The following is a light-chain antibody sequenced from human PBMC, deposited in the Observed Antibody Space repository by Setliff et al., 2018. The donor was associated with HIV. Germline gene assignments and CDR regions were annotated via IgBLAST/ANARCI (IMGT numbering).Light chain of an antibody. Sequence: PGQKVTISCSGSSSNIKNNFVSWYQQLPGTAPKVLVYDNTKRPSGIPDRFSGSTSGTSATLGITGLQTGDEADYYCGTWDTSLNAYVFGTGTKVTV. CDR3: GTWDTSLNAYV. CDR1: SSNIKNNF. CDR2: DNT. V-gene: IGLV1-51*01. J-gene: IGLJ1*01.